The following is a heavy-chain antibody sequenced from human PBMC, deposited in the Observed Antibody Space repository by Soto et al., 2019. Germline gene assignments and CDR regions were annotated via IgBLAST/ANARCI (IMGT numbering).Heavy chain of an antibody. CDR2: ISSSSSNI. V-gene: IGHV3-21*01. D-gene: IGHD3-16*02. CDR1: GFTFSSYS. J-gene: IGHJ4*02. Sequence: GGSLRLSCAASGFTFSSYSMNWVRQAPGKGLEWVSSISSSSSNIYYADSVKGRFTISRDNAKNSLYLQMNSLRAEDTAVYYCARDLSNRFQFHLIGGVIVQIDYWGQGTLVTVSS. CDR3: ARDLSNRFQFHLIGGVIVQIDY.